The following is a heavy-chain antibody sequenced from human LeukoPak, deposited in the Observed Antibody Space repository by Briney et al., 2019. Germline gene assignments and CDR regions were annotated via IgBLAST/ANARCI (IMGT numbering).Heavy chain of an antibody. V-gene: IGHV3-30*18. J-gene: IGHJ4*02. D-gene: IGHD2-15*01. Sequence: PGGSLRLSCAASGFTFSSYAMSWVRQAPGEGLEWVAVISYGGSNKFYADSVKGRFTISRDNSKNTLYLQMNSLRAEDTAVYYCAKDVGMIGYCSGGSCYAIDYWGQGTLVTVSS. CDR3: AKDVGMIGYCSGGSCYAIDY. CDR1: GFTFSSYA. CDR2: ISYGGSNK.